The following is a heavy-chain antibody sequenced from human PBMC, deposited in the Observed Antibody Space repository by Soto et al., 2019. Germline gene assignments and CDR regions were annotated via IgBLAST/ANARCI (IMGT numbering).Heavy chain of an antibody. D-gene: IGHD6-6*01. CDR2: ISGSGGST. J-gene: IGHJ4*02. V-gene: IGHV3-23*01. Sequence: EVQLLESGGGLVQPGESLRLSCTASGFTFSSYAMGWVRQAPGNGLEWVSTISGSGGSTFYADSVKGLFTISGYNSKNMVYLQMNSLGAADMAVYYCANNSSTAFVDYWGQGTLVTVSS. CDR1: GFTFSSYA. CDR3: ANNSSTAFVDY.